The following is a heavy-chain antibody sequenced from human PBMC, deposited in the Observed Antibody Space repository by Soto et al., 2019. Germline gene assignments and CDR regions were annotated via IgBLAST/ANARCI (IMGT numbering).Heavy chain of an antibody. CDR3: VRDGPGPDLLDY. J-gene: IGHJ4*02. Sequence: EVQLVESGGGLVQPGGSLRLSCAASGFTFSSYWMHWVRQAPGKGLVWVSRINSDGSSTSYADSVKGRFTISRDNAKNTLYLQMNSLRAEDTAVYYCVRDGPGPDLLDYWGQGTLVTVSS. CDR1: GFTFSSYW. CDR2: INSDGSST. V-gene: IGHV3-74*01.